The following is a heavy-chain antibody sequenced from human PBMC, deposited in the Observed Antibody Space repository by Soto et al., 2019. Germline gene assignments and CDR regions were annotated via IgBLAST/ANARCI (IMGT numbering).Heavy chain of an antibody. Sequence: ASVKVSCKASGCTFSSYAISWVRQAPGQGLEWMGGIIPIFGTANYAQKFQGRVTITADKSTSTAYMELSSLRYEDTAVYYCARDFDKGAFDIWGQGTMVTVSS. V-gene: IGHV1-69*06. J-gene: IGHJ3*02. CDR1: GCTFSSYA. CDR2: IIPIFGTA. CDR3: ARDFDKGAFDI.